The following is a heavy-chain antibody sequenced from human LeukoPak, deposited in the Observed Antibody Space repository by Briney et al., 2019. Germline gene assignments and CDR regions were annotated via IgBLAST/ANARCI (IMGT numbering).Heavy chain of an antibody. Sequence: GGSLRLSCAASGFTFSSYSMNWVRQAPGKGLEWVSSISSSSSYIYYADSVKGRFTISRGNAKNSLYLQMNSLRAEDTAVYYCARDQLVPAAMDYWGQGSLVTVSS. CDR1: GFTFSSYS. CDR2: ISSSSSYI. J-gene: IGHJ4*02. V-gene: IGHV3-21*01. CDR3: ARDQLVPAAMDY. D-gene: IGHD2-2*01.